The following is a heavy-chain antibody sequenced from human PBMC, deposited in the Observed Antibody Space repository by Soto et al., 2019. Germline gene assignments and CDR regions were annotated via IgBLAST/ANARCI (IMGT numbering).Heavy chain of an antibody. Sequence: SETLSLTCTVSGGSINSASYHWSWLRQHPGKGLEFIGYIFYTGSTYYNPSLETRVTISVDTSKNHVSLRLNAVTAADTAVYYCATLDYGDSAFDSWGRGTPVTVSS. D-gene: IGHD4-17*01. CDR3: ATLDYGDSAFDS. CDR2: IFYTGST. J-gene: IGHJ4*02. CDR1: GGSINSASYH. V-gene: IGHV4-31*03.